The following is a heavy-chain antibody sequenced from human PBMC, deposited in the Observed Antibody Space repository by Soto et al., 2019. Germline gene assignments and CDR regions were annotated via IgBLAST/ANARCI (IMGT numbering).Heavy chain of an antibody. CDR2: INAGNGNT. D-gene: IGHD5-18*01. Sequence: ASVKVSCKASGYTFTSYAMHWVRQAPGQRLEWMGWINAGNGNTKYSQKFQGRVTITRDTSASTAYMELSSLRSEDTAVYYCASYTAMPTYYYYYGMDVWGHGTTVTAP. V-gene: IGHV1-3*01. J-gene: IGHJ6*02. CDR3: ASYTAMPTYYYYYGMDV. CDR1: GYTFTSYA.